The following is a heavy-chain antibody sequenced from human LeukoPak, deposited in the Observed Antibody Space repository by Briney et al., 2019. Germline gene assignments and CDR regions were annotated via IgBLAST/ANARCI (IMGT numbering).Heavy chain of an antibody. CDR2: ISYDGSNK. D-gene: IGHD5-18*01. CDR1: GFTFSSYA. CDR3: ARARTAMVQSPLEY. J-gene: IGHJ4*02. V-gene: IGHV3-30*04. Sequence: GGSLRLSCAASGFTFSSYAMHWVRQAPGKGLEWVAVISYDGSNKYYADSVKGRFTISRDNSKNTVYLQMNSLRADDTAVYYCARARTAMVQSPLEYWGQGTLVTVSS.